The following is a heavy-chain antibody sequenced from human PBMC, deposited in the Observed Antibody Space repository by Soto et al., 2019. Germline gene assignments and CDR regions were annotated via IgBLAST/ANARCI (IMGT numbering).Heavy chain of an antibody. CDR2: INSKTDGGTT. CDR3: ATDLTESQPQY. V-gene: IGHV3-15*01. CDR1: GCTFSHAW. D-gene: IGHD3-10*01. Sequence: TGGTLRLACAASGCTFSHAWMDWVRQAPGKGLEWVGRINSKTDGGTTDYGVAVTGTFTTSRDHSNHTLYLEMTSLKTGDTAVYYCATDLTESQPQYWGQGTLVTVSS. J-gene: IGHJ4*02.